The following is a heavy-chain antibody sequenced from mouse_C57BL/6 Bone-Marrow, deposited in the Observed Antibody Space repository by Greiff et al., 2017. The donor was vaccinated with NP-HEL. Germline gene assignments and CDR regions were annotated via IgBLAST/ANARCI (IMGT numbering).Heavy chain of an antibody. CDR3: ARASYGSRDGYFDV. CDR1: GFTFSSYA. D-gene: IGHD1-1*01. CDR2: ISDGGSYT. Sequence: DVMLVESGGGLVKPGGSLKLSCAASGFTFSSYAMSWVRQTPEKRLEWVATISDGGSYTYYPDNVKGRFTISRDNAKNNLYLQMSHLKSEDTAMYYCARASYGSRDGYFDVWGTGTTVTVSS. J-gene: IGHJ1*03. V-gene: IGHV5-4*03.